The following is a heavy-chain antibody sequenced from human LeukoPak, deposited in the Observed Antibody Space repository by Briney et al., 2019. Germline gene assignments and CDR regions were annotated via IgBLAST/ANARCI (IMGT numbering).Heavy chain of an antibody. CDR1: GGSFSGYS. Sequence: SETLSLTCAVYGGSFSGYSWSWIRQPPGKGLEWIGEINHSGSTNYNPSLKSRVTISVDTSKNQFSLKLTSVTAADTAVYYCGRAWCSTTSCYKARIDPWGQGTLVPVSS. CDR3: GRAWCSTTSCYKARIDP. J-gene: IGHJ5*02. CDR2: INHSGST. D-gene: IGHD2-2*02. V-gene: IGHV4-34*01.